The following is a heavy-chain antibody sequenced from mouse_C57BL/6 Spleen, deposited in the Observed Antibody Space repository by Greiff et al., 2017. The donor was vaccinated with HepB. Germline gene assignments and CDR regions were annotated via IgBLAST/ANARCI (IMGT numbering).Heavy chain of an antibody. V-gene: IGHV5-6*01. CDR2: ISSGGSYT. D-gene: IGHD2-3*01. CDR1: GFTFSSYG. J-gene: IGHJ3*01. Sequence: EVKLVESGGDLVKPGGSLKLSCAASGFTFSSYGMSWVRQTPDKRLEWVATISSGGSYTYYPDSVKGRFTISRDNAKNTLYLQMSRLKSEDTAMYYCARDDCYPYWGQGTLVTVSA. CDR3: ARDDCYPY.